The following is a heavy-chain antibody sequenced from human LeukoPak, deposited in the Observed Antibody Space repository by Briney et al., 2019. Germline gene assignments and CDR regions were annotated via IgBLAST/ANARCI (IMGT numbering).Heavy chain of an antibody. V-gene: IGHV4-38-2*01. D-gene: IGHD6-6*01. CDR3: ATNIEYSGSWGWFDP. CDR2: IYRSGST. Sequence: SETLSLTCAVSGYSISSGYYWGWIRQPPGKGLEWIGSIYRSGSTYYNPSLKSRVTISVDTSKNQFSLKLSSVTAADTAVYYCATNIEYSGSWGWFDPWGQGTLVTVSS. J-gene: IGHJ5*02. CDR1: GYSISSGYY.